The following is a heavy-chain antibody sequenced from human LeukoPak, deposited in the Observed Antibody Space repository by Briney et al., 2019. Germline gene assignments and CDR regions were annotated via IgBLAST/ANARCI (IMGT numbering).Heavy chain of an antibody. CDR1: GSTFDRHT. CDR3: TKDMEWGMDV. V-gene: IGHV3-43*01. CDR2: IGWDGTNI. D-gene: IGHD3-3*01. J-gene: IGHJ6*02. Sequence: GGSLRLSCAASGSTFDRHTMHWVRQPPGKGPEWVSLIGWDGTNIDYADSVKGRFTISRDNSKNFVYLQMHSLRTEDTALYYCTKDMEWGMDVWGQGTTVIVSS.